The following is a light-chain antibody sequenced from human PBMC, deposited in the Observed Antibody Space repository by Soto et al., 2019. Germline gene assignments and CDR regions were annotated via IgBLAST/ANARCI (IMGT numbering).Light chain of an antibody. V-gene: IGKV3-20*01. CDR2: GAS. J-gene: IGKJ5*01. CDR1: QSVGSIY. Sequence: EIVLTQSPGTLSLSPGERATLSCRASQSVGSIYLAWHQQRPGQAPRLLIDGASNRATDIPVSFSGSGSGTDFTPTISGLEPEDVVVYYCQQYGSSCIAFGQGTRLEMK. CDR3: QQYGSSCIA.